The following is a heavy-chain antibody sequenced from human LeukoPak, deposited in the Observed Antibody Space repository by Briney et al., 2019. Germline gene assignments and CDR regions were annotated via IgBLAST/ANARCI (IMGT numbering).Heavy chain of an antibody. CDR3: ARNSSDWYGYMDV. V-gene: IGHV1-18*01. Sequence: ASVKVSCKASGYTFTSYGISWVRQAPGQGLEWMGWISTYNGYANYAQKLQGRVTMTTEASTSTAYMELRSLRSDDTAVYYCARNSSDWYGYMDVWGKGTAVTVSS. CDR2: ISTYNGYA. J-gene: IGHJ6*04. D-gene: IGHD6-19*01. CDR1: GYTFTSYG.